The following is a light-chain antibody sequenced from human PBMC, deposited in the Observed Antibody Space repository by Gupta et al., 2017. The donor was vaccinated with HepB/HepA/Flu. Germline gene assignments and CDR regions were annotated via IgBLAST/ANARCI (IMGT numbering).Light chain of an antibody. V-gene: IGKV3-20*01. Sequence: SVMTKTPGTLALSPGERATLPCRASRSVSSSYVAWYLQKPGQAPRLLIYGASSRATGIPDRFSGSWSGTDFTLTISRLEPEDFAVYYCQQYGSSPWTFGQGTKVEIK. CDR3: QQYGSSPWT. J-gene: IGKJ1*01. CDR1: RSVSSSY. CDR2: GAS.